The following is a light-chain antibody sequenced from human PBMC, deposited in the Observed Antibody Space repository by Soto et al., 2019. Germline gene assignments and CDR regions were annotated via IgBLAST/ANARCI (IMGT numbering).Light chain of an antibody. J-gene: IGKJ1*01. CDR1: QSVSSSY. CDR3: QQYGSSPPQT. Sequence: EIVLTQSPGTLSLSPGERATLSCRASQSVSSSYLAWYHQKPGQAPRLLIYGASSRATGIPDRFSGSGSGTDVTLTISRLEPEDFAVYYCQQYGSSPPQTFGQGTKVEI. CDR2: GAS. V-gene: IGKV3-20*01.